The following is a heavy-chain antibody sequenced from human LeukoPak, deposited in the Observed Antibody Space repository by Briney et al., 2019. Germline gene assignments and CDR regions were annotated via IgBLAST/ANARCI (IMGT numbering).Heavy chain of an antibody. D-gene: IGHD6-19*01. Sequence: GGSLRLSCAASGFTFSSYWMSWVRQAPGKGLEWVANIKQDGSEKYYVDSVKGRFTISRDNAKNSLYLQMNSLRAEDTAVYYCAREGLEQWLVLSYYYMDVWGKGTTVTVSS. J-gene: IGHJ6*03. CDR3: AREGLEQWLVLSYYYMDV. CDR1: GFTFSSYW. V-gene: IGHV3-7*01. CDR2: IKQDGSEK.